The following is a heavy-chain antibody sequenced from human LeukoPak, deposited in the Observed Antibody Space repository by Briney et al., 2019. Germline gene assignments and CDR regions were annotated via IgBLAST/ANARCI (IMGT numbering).Heavy chain of an antibody. V-gene: IGHV4-34*09. CDR1: GGSFSGYY. Sequence: SETLSLTCAVYGGSFSGYYWSWIRQPPGKGLEWIGYIYYSGSTYYNPSLKSRVTISVDTSKNQFSLKLSSVTAADTAVYYCRASNYYYYYGMDVWGQGTTVTVSS. CDR2: IYYSGST. J-gene: IGHJ6*02. D-gene: IGHD1-26*01. CDR3: RASNYYYYYGMDV.